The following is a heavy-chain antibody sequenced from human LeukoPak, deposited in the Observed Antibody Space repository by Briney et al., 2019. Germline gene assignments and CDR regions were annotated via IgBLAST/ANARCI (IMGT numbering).Heavy chain of an antibody. J-gene: IGHJ5*02. CDR2: ISGSGGST. V-gene: IGHV3-23*01. CDR3: AKETYSSGWLNWFDP. CDR1: GFTFSSYA. D-gene: IGHD6-19*01. Sequence: GGSLRLSCAASGFTFSSYAMSWVRQAPGKGLEWVSAISGSGGSTYYADSVKGRFTISRDNSKNTLYLQKNSLRAEDTAVYYCAKETYSSGWLNWFDPWGQGTLVTVSS.